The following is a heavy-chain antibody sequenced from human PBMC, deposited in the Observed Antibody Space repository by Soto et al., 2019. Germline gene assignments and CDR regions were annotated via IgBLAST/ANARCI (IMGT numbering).Heavy chain of an antibody. J-gene: IGHJ6*02. Sequence: SETLSLTCTVSGGSISSGGYYWSCVRQHPGKGLEWIGYIYYSGSTYYNPSLKSRVTISVDTSKNQFSLKLSSVTAADTAVYYCARGAAGRYYYYGMDVWGQGTTVTVSS. CDR1: GGSISSGGYY. D-gene: IGHD6-13*01. CDR2: IYYSGST. V-gene: IGHV4-31*03. CDR3: ARGAAGRYYYYGMDV.